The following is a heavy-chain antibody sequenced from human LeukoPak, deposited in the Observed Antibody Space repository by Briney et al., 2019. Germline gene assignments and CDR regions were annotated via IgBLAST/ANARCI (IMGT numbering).Heavy chain of an antibody. CDR1: GFTFSSYS. D-gene: IGHD4-23*01. J-gene: IGHJ4*02. Sequence: PGGSLRLSCAASGFTFSSYSMNWVRQAPGKGLEWVSYISSSSSTICYADSVKGRFTISRDNAKNSLYLQMNSLRAEDTAVYYCARDQATVVTPDLDYWGQGTLVTVSS. CDR2: ISSSSSTI. V-gene: IGHV3-48*01. CDR3: ARDQATVVTPDLDY.